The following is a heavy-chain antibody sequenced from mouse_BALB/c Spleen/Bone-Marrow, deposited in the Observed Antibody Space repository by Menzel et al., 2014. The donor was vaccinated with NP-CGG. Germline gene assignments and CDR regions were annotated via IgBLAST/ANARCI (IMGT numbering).Heavy chain of an antibody. J-gene: IGHJ2*01. Sequence: VQLQQSGSVLVRPGASVKLSCRASGYTFTNSRIHWAKQRPGQGLEWIGEIHPNSGNTNFNEKFKVKATLTVDTPSSTAYVDLSSLTAEDSAVYYCARHHRYAYYFDYWGQGTTLTVSS. CDR1: GYTFTNSR. D-gene: IGHD2-14*01. V-gene: IGHV1S130*01. CDR3: ARHHRYAYYFDY. CDR2: IHPNSGNT.